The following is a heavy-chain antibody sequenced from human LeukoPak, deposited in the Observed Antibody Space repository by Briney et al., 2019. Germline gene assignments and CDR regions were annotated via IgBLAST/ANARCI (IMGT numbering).Heavy chain of an antibody. CDR3: ATNILVRDIINWFDP. D-gene: IGHD3-10*01. Sequence: ASVKVSCKASGYTFTDYYMHWVRQAPGQGLEWMGWINPNSGGTKYAQKFQGRVTMTRDTSISTAYMELSSLRYDDTAVYYCATNILVRDIINWFDPWGQGTLVTVSS. J-gene: IGHJ5*02. CDR2: INPNSGGT. V-gene: IGHV1-2*02. CDR1: GYTFTDYY.